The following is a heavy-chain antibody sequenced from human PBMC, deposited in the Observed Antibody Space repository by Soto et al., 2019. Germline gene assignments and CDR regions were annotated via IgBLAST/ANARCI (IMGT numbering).Heavy chain of an antibody. CDR3: ARVVPGADACFGP. Sequence: GASVKVPCKTSGYTFSNYGITCVRQAPGQPLEWLGWISLYSDGTNYAQKFQGRISMTTDTSTTTAYMELRSLRSDDTAVYYCARVVPGADACFGPWGQGTLVTVSS. D-gene: IGHD2-2*01. CDR2: ISLYSDGT. CDR1: GYTFSNYG. V-gene: IGHV1-18*01. J-gene: IGHJ5*02.